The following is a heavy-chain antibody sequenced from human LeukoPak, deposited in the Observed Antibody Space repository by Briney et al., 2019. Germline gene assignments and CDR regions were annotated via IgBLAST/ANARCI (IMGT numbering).Heavy chain of an antibody. CDR1: GFTFSSYS. D-gene: IGHD5-12*01. CDR2: ISSSSSYI. Sequence: GGSLRLSCAASGFTFSSYSMNWVRQAPGKGLEWVSSISSSSSYIYYADSVKGRFTISRDNAKNSLYLQMNSLRAEDTAVYYCARGRLRGFTGYDRGDFDLWGQGTLVTVSS. J-gene: IGHJ4*02. CDR3: ARGRLRGFTGYDRGDFDL. V-gene: IGHV3-21*01.